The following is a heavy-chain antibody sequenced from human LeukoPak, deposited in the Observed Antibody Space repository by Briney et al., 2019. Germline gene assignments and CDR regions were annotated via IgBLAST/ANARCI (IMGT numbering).Heavy chain of an antibody. Sequence: ASVKVSCKASGYTFTGYYMHWVRQAPGQGLEWMGLIHPGVGSTNYAQKFRGRVTMTTDTATITVHMELTSLKSEDTAVYYCARDRPHNWFDPWGQGTLVTVSP. V-gene: IGHV1-46*01. J-gene: IGHJ5*02. CDR2: IHPGVGST. CDR3: ARDRPHNWFDP. CDR1: GYTFTGYY.